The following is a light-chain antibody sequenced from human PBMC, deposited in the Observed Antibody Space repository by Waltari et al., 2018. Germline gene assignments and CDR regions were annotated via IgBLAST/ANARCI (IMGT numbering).Light chain of an antibody. Sequence: DIQMTQSPSSLSAYVGDRVTITCQANQDISNYLNWYQQKPGKAPKLLIFDASNLETGVPSRFSGSRSGTHFTLTISSLQPEDVATYYCQRYDNLPIFAFGPGTKVDI. V-gene: IGKV1-33*01. CDR2: DAS. CDR1: QDISNY. J-gene: IGKJ3*01. CDR3: QRYDNLPIFA.